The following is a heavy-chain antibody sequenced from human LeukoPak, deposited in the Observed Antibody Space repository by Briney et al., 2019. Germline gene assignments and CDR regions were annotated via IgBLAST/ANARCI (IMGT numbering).Heavy chain of an antibody. V-gene: IGHV7-4-1*02. CDR1: GHTFTTYT. D-gene: IGHD4-11*01. CDR2: INTNTGNP. J-gene: IGHJ6*02. Sequence: GASVKVSCKASGHTFTTYTMNWVRQAPGQGLEWMGWINTNTGNPTYAQGFTGRFVFSLDTSVNTVYLQISNLKAEDTAVYYCARRLQNYAMDVWGQGTTVTVSS. CDR3: ARRLQNYAMDV.